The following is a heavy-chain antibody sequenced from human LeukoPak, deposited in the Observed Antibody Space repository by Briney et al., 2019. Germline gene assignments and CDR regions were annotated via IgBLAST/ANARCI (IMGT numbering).Heavy chain of an antibody. CDR3: ARHEKYYSYFDY. CDR1: GGSISSSSYY. J-gene: IGHJ4*02. V-gene: IGHV4-39*01. D-gene: IGHD3-16*01. CDR2: IYYSGST. Sequence: SETLSRTCTVSGGSISSSSYYWGWIRQPPGKGLEWIGSIYYSGSTYYNPSLKSRVTISVDTSKNQFSLKLSSVTAADTAVYYCARHEKYYSYFDYWGQGTLVTVSS.